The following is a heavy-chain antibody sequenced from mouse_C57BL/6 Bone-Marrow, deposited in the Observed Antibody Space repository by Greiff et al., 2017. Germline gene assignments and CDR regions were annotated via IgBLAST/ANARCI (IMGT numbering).Heavy chain of an antibody. CDR2: IYPGNSDT. J-gene: IGHJ1*03. Sequence: VHVKQSGTVLARPGASVKMSCKTSGYTFTSYWMHWVKQRPGQGLEWIGAIYPGNSDTSYNQKFKGKAKLTAVTSASTAYMELSSLTNEDSAVYYCTRSPLNYGSSPWYFDVWGTGTTVTVSS. CDR3: TRSPLNYGSSPWYFDV. CDR1: GYTFTSYW. D-gene: IGHD1-1*01. V-gene: IGHV1-5*01.